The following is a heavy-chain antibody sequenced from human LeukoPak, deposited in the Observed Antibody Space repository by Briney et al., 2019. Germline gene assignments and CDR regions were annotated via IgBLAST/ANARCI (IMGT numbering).Heavy chain of an antibody. CDR1: GYTFTSYD. CDR2: MNPNSGNT. J-gene: IGHJ3*02. CDR3: ARHFRREVLIGSAFDI. Sequence: ASVKVSCKASGYTFTSYDINWVRQATGQGLEWMGWMNPNSGNTGYAQKFQGRVTITRNTSISTAYMELSSLRSEDTAVYYCARHFRREVLIGSAFDIWGQGTMVTVSS. D-gene: IGHD1-26*01. V-gene: IGHV1-8*03.